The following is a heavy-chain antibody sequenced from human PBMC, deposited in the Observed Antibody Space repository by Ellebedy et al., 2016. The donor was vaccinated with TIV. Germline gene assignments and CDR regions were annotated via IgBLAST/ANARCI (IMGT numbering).Heavy chain of an antibody. J-gene: IGHJ4*02. CDR3: ARWWSKRGGDNNGVY. CDR1: GYTFTNYW. Sequence: GGSLRLSXQGSGYTFTNYWIGWVRQMPGKGLDWMGIIYPGDSDFRYSPSFQGQVTISADKSISTAYLQWSSLKASDTAIYYCARWWSKRGGDNNGVYWGQGTLVTVSS. V-gene: IGHV5-51*01. D-gene: IGHD2-15*01. CDR2: IYPGDSDF.